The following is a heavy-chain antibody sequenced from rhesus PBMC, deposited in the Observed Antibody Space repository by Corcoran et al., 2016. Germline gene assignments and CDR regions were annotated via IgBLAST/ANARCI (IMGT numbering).Heavy chain of an antibody. V-gene: IGHV4S7*01. CDR3: ARLRGGYCNGIYCYSWYFDL. CDR2: IYCGSGST. J-gene: IGHJ2*01. D-gene: IGHD2-27*01. CDR1: GGSISSSNW. Sequence: QVQLQESGPGLVKPSETLSLTCAVSGGSISSSNWWSWIRPSPGKGLEWIGYIYCGSGSTSYNPSLNSRDTSSTATSKNQLSLKLTSVTAADTAVYYCARLRGGYCNGIYCYSWYFDLWGPGPPIPISS.